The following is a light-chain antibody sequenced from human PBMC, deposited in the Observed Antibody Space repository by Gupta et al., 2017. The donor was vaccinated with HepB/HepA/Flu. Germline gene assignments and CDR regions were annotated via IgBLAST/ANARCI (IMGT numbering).Light chain of an antibody. CDR1: QGISSF. V-gene: IGKV1-9*01. Sequence: DIQLTQSPSFLSASVGDRVTITCRASQGISSFLAWYQQKPEKAPKLMIYAASMAKRGGTWRFGGSGDQKEFTLTSSRRQDEVCADYYQQQLNSYTLFGHGTKVDIK. CDR2: AAS. CDR3: QQLNSYTL. J-gene: IGKJ3*01.